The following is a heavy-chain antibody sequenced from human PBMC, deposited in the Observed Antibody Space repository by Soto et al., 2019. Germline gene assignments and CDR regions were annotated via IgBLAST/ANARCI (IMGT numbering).Heavy chain of an antibody. CDR2: IYWDDDK. CDR1: GLSLSTIGEG. Sequence: KESGPTLVKPTQTLTLTCTFSGLSLSTIGEGVGWIRQPPGKALEWLALIYWDDDKRYSPSLKSRLTITKDTSKNQVVLTMTNMDPVDTATYYCVQSRCGGDCLQSYSSHSYYGLDVWGQGTTVTVSS. J-gene: IGHJ6*02. D-gene: IGHD2-21*02. V-gene: IGHV2-5*02. CDR3: VQSRCGGDCLQSYSSHSYYGLDV.